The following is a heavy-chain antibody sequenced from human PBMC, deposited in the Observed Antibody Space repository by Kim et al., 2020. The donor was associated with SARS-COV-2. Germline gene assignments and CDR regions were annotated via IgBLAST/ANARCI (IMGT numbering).Heavy chain of an antibody. J-gene: IGHJ6*03. V-gene: IGHV4-39*01. CDR3: ARQVAALNDYYYYYYMDV. Sequence: LKGRVTRSGDTSKNQFSLKLSSVTAADTAVYYCARQVAALNDYYYYYYMDVWGKGTTVTVSS. D-gene: IGHD6-13*01.